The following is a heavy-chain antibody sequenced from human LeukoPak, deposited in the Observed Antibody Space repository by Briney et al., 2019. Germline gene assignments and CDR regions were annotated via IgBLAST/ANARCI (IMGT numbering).Heavy chain of an antibody. J-gene: IGHJ4*02. D-gene: IGHD1-26*01. CDR3: ANEKNFWGATTPDY. CDR1: GFTFSSYG. Sequence: GGSLRLSCAASGFTFSSYGVSWVRQAPGKGLEWVSTISGSGGSTYYADSVKGRFTISRDNSKNTLYLQMNSLRAEDTAVYYCANEKNFWGATTPDYWGQGTLVTVSS. V-gene: IGHV3-23*01. CDR2: ISGSGGST.